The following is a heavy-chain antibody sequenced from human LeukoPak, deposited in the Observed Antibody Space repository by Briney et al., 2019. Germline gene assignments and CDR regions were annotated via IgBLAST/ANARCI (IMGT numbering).Heavy chain of an antibody. J-gene: IGHJ4*02. D-gene: IGHD3-16*02. Sequence: SETLSLTCTVSGGSISSGGYYWSWIRQYPGKGLEWIGYIYYSGSTYYNPSLKSRVTISVDTSKNQFSLKLSSVTAADTAVYYCARRSRGDYVWGSYRYSLYFDYWGQGTLVTVSS. CDR3: ARRSRGDYVWGSYRYSLYFDY. CDR2: IYYSGST. CDR1: GGSISSGGYY. V-gene: IGHV4-31*03.